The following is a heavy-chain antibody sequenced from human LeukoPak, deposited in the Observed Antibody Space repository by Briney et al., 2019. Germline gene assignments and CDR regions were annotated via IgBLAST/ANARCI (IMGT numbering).Heavy chain of an antibody. V-gene: IGHV1-8*01. CDR3: ARDPVGSGSGRKWFDP. J-gene: IGHJ5*02. CDR1: GYTFTSYD. D-gene: IGHD3-10*01. Sequence: GASVKVSCKASGYTFTSYDINWVRQAPGQGLEWMGWMNPNSGNTGHAQKFQGRVTMTRSTSMSTAYMELSSLTSEDTAVYYCARDPVGSGSGRKWFDPWGQGTLVTVSS. CDR2: MNPNSGNT.